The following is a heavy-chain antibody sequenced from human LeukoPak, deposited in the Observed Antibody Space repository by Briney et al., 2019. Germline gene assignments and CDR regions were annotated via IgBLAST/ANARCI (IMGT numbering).Heavy chain of an antibody. D-gene: IGHD3-10*01. Sequence: SETLSLTCTVSGGSISSSSYYWGWIRQPPGKGLEWIGSTYYSGSTYYNPSLKSRVTISVDTSKNQFSLKLSSVTAADTAVYYCARDKATTLWFGEFGWFDPWGQGTLVTVSS. CDR3: ARDKATTLWFGEFGWFDP. J-gene: IGHJ5*02. V-gene: IGHV4-39*07. CDR1: GGSISSSSYY. CDR2: TYYSGST.